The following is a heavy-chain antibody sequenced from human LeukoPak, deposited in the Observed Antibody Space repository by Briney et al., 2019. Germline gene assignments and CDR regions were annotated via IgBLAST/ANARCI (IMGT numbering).Heavy chain of an antibody. V-gene: IGHV1-18*01. CDR2: ISAYNGNT. Sequence: ASVKVFCKASGYTFTSYGISWVRQAPGQGLEWMGWISAYNGNTNYAQKLQGRVTMTTDTSTSTAYMELRSLRSDDTAVYYCAREELQGSYFDYWGQGTLVTVSS. CDR3: AREELQGSYFDY. D-gene: IGHD1-26*01. J-gene: IGHJ4*02. CDR1: GYTFTSYG.